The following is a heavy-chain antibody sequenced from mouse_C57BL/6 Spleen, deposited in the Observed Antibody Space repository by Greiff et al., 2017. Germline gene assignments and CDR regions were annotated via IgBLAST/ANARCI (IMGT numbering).Heavy chain of an antibody. Sequence: EVQGVESGGGLVQPGGSMKLSCAASGFTFSDAWMDWVRQSPEKGLEWVAEIRNKANNHATYYAESVKGRFTISRDDSKSSVYLQMNSLRAEDTGIYYCTRPAYDYGHDVWGTGTTVTVSS. D-gene: IGHD2-4*01. CDR1: GFTFSDAW. J-gene: IGHJ1*03. V-gene: IGHV6-6*01. CDR2: IRNKANNHAT. CDR3: TRPAYDYGHDV.